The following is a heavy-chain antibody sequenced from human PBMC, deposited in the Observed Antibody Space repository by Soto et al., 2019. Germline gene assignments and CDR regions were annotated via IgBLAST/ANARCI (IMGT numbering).Heavy chain of an antibody. D-gene: IGHD3-3*01. Sequence: ASVKVSCKASGYTFTSYGISWVRQAPGQGLEWMGWISAYNGNTNYAQKLQGRVTMTTDTATSTAYMELRSLRSDDTAVYYCARGPIFGVAPGYSYWGQGTLVTVSS. CDR1: GYTFTSYG. CDR2: ISAYNGNT. J-gene: IGHJ4*02. V-gene: IGHV1-18*01. CDR3: ARGPIFGVAPGYSY.